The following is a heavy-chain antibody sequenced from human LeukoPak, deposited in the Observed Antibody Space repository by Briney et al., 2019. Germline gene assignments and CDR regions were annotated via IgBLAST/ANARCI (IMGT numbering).Heavy chain of an antibody. D-gene: IGHD1-26*01. J-gene: IGHJ4*02. V-gene: IGHV3-53*01. CDR1: GFTVSSNY. CDR3: ARDVYTGRYYLDY. CDR2: TYSSGST. Sequence: GGSLRLSCAASGFTVSSNYMCCVRQAPGKGLEWVSVTYSSGSTYYADSVKGRFTISRDNSKNTLDLQMNSLRAEDTAVYYCARDVYTGRYYLDYWGQGTLVTVSS.